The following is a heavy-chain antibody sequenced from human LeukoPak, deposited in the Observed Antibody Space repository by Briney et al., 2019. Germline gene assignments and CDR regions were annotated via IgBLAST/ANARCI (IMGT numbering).Heavy chain of an antibody. J-gene: IGHJ6*03. CDR1: GSSISSSSYY. CDR3: ARGASRGYTYGRYYMDV. V-gene: IGHV4-39*07. D-gene: IGHD5-18*01. CDR2: IYYSGST. Sequence: SETLSLTCTVSGSSISSSSYYWGWIRQPPGKGLEWIGSIYYSGSTYYNPSLKSRVTISVDTSKNQFSLKLSSVTAADTAVYYCARGASRGYTYGRYYMDVWGKGTTVTVSS.